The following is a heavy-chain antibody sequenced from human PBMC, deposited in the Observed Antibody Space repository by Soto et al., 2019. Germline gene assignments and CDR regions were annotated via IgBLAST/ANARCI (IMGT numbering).Heavy chain of an antibody. D-gene: IGHD1-26*01. CDR1: GFTFSSYG. CDR2: IWYDGSNK. V-gene: IGHV3-33*01. Sequence: GGSLRLSCAASGFTFSSYGMHWVRQAPGKGLEWVAVIWYDGSNKYYADSVKGRFTISRDNSKNTLYLQMNSLRAEDTAVYYCARDSKLWVASYYLAFWGQGTLVPVSP. CDR3: ARDSKLWVASYYLAF. J-gene: IGHJ4*02.